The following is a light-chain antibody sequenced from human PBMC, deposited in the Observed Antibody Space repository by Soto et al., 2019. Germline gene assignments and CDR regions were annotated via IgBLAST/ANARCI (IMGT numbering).Light chain of an antibody. CDR2: DVS. J-gene: IGLJ3*02. Sequence: QSALTQPRSVSGSPGQSVAISCTATSSDVGGFDFVSWYQQHPGKAPKLVIYDVSKRPSGVPDRFSGSRSGDTASLTISGLQAEDEADYYCCVYTASYAVFGGGTKLTVL. V-gene: IGLV2-11*01. CDR1: SSDVGGFDF. CDR3: CVYTASYAV.